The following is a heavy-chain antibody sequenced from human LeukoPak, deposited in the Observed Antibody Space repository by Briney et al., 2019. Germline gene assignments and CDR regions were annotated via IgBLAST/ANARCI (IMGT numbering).Heavy chain of an antibody. CDR1: GFTFSSYW. CDR2: IKQDGSEK. D-gene: IGHD6-13*01. V-gene: IGHV3-7*01. Sequence: GGSLRLSCAASGFTFSSYWMSWVRQAPGKGLEWVANIKQDGSEKYYVDSVKGRFTISRDNAKNSLYLQMNSLRAEDTAMYYCARRSLSSSWYGGDYWGQGTLVTVSS. CDR3: ARRSLSSSWYGGDY. J-gene: IGHJ4*02.